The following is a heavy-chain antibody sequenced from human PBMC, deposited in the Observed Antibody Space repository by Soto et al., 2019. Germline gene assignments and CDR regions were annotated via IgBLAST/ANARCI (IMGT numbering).Heavy chain of an antibody. CDR2: ISAYNGNT. CDR1: GYTFTSYG. V-gene: IGHV1-18*01. CDR3: ARETAAGIIGWFDP. D-gene: IGHD6-13*01. J-gene: IGHJ5*02. Sequence: ASVKVSCKASGYTFTSYGISWVRQAPGQGLEWMGWISAYNGNTNYAQKLQGRVTMTTDTSTSTAYMELRSLRSDDTAVYSCARETAAGIIGWFDPWGQGTLVTVSS.